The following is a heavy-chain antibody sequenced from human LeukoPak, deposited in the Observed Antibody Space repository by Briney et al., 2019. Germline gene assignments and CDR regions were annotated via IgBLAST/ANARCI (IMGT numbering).Heavy chain of an antibody. Sequence: GASVKVSCKASGYTFTDYYMHWVRQAPGQGLEWMGWVNPNSGGTEYAQKFQGRVTVTRDTSLSTAYMELSRLRSDDTAVYYCARDHWTRTGCYEDYYYGMDVWGQGTTVTVSS. CDR1: GYTFTDYY. D-gene: IGHD3/OR15-3a*01. CDR3: ARDHWTRTGCYEDYYYGMDV. J-gene: IGHJ6*02. CDR2: VNPNSGGT. V-gene: IGHV1-2*02.